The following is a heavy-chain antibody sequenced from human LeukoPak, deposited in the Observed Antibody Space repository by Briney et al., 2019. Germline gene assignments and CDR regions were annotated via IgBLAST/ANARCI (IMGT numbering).Heavy chain of an antibody. Sequence: GGSLRLSCAASGFTFSNYWMTWVRQAPGKGLEWVAHINQDGSKEYYMDSVKARFTISRDNAKNSLSLQMNSLRAEDTAAYYCVRDGGVSGYDLLDYWGQGTLVTVPS. CDR2: INQDGSKE. CDR1: GFTFSNYW. CDR3: VRDGGVSGYDLLDY. J-gene: IGHJ4*02. D-gene: IGHD5-12*01. V-gene: IGHV3-7*01.